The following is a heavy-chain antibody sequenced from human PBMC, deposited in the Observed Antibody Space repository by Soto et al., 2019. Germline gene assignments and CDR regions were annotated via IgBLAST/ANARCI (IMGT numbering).Heavy chain of an antibody. D-gene: IGHD6-13*01. CDR1: GDSVSSNSPA. J-gene: IGHJ5*02. CDR3: ARRERAAGTDWWFDP. V-gene: IGHV6-1*01. Sequence: PSQTLSLTCAISGDSVSSNSPAWNWIRQSPSRGLEWLGRTYYRSKWYNDYAVSVKSRIIINPDTSKNQFSLQPNSVTPEDTAVYYCARRERAAGTDWWFDPWGQGTLVTVSS. CDR2: TYYRSKWYN.